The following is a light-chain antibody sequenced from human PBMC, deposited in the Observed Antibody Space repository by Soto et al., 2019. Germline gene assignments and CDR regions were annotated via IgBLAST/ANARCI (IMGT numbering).Light chain of an antibody. CDR3: QQYNNWPRT. V-gene: IGKV3-15*01. Sequence: EVVMTQSQATLSVSPGERVTLSCRASQSVGINLAWYQQKPGQAPRXLIYAASTRATGIPARFSGSGSGTEGTITISSLQSEDGEVYSGQQYNNWPRTFGQGTRLEIK. CDR1: QSVGIN. CDR2: AAS. J-gene: IGKJ5*01.